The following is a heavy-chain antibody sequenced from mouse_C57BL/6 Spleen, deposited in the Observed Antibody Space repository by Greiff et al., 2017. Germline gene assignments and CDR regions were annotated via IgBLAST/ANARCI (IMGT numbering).Heavy chain of an antibody. D-gene: IGHD2-3*01. V-gene: IGHV1-7*01. CDR1: GYTFTSYR. Sequence: VQLHQSGAELAKPGASVKLSCKASGYTFTSYRMNWVKQRPGQGLEWIGYINPSSGSTKYNQKFKDKATLTADKSSSTAYMQLSSLTYEDSAVYYCARSDGPRAMDYWGQGTSVTVSS. CDR2: INPSSGST. CDR3: ARSDGPRAMDY. J-gene: IGHJ4*01.